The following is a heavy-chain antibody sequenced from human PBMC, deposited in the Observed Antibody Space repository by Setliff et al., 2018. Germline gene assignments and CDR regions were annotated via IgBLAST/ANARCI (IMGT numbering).Heavy chain of an antibody. V-gene: IGHV4-4*02. CDR1: GDSITSIDW. D-gene: IGHD6-19*01. J-gene: IGHJ6*03. Sequence: SETLSLTCAVSGDSITSIDWWTWVRQPPGRGLEKVGEIYRNGRTNYKSLKSRVTISVDKSTNQFSLELNSVTAADTAAYYCVRTDYSDGRYSMDVWGKGTTVTVSS. CDR2: IYRNGRT. CDR3: VRTDYSDGRYSMDV.